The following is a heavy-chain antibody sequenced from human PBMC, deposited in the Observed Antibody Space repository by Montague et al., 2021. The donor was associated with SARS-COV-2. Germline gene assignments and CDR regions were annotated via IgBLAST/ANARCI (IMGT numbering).Heavy chain of an antibody. CDR2: INQSGRT. Sequence: SETLSLTCAVYGGSFSGYYWSWIRQPPEKGLEWIGEINQSGRTNNNPSLKSRVIISVDTSKNQFSLKLSSVTAADTAVYYCATLPSSITIFGVVQGYYFDDWGQGPLVPVSS. J-gene: IGHJ4*02. D-gene: IGHD3-3*01. CDR3: ATLPSSITIFGVVQGYYFDD. CDR1: GGSFSGYY. V-gene: IGHV4-34*01.